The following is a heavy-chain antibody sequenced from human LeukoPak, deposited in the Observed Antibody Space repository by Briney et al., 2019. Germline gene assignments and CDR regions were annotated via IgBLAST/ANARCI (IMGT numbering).Heavy chain of an antibody. Sequence: PGGSLRLSCAASGFTFSSDGMHWVRQAPGKGLEWAAFIRHDGSKKYYADSVKGRFTTSRDNSKNTLDLQMNSLRPEDTAVYYCAKSGDGYRFDYWGQGTLVTVSS. V-gene: IGHV3-30*02. CDR1: GFTFSSDG. D-gene: IGHD5-24*01. CDR3: AKSGDGYRFDY. J-gene: IGHJ4*02. CDR2: IRHDGSKK.